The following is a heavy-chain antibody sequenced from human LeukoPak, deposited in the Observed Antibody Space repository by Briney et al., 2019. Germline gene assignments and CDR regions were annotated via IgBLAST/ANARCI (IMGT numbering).Heavy chain of an antibody. CDR2: INHSGST. V-gene: IGHV4-34*01. CDR3: ARGWSGYSYGYNWFDP. D-gene: IGHD5-18*01. CDR1: GGSFSGYY. Sequence: SETLSLTCAVYGGSFSGYYWSWIRQPPGKGLEWIGEINHSGSTNYNPSLKSRVTMSVDTSKNQFSLKLSSVTAADTAVYYCARGWSGYSYGYNWFDPWGQGTLVTVSS. J-gene: IGHJ5*02.